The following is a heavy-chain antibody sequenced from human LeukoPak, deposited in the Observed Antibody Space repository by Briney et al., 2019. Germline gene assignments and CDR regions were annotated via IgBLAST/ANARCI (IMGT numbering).Heavy chain of an antibody. CDR1: GFSFSDHY. J-gene: IGHJ4*02. V-gene: IGHV3-72*01. D-gene: IGHD5-12*01. CDR2: SRNKANSYST. Sequence: GGSLRLSCAASGFSFSDHYMDWVRQAPGKGLEWVGRSRNKANSYSTEYAASVKGRFIISRDASKNSLDLQMLSLKTEDTAVYYCTGDSGYNFPEPIFDYWGQGILVTVSS. CDR3: TGDSGYNFPEPIFDY.